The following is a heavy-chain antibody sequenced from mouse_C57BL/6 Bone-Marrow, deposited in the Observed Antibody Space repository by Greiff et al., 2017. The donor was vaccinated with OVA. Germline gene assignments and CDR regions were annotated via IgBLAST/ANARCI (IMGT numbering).Heavy chain of an antibody. D-gene: IGHD2-3*01. CDR2: INPNNGGT. J-gene: IGHJ3*01. CDR1: GYTFTDYY. CDR3: ARTGFYDGYFPWFAY. Sequence: VQLQQSGPELVKPGASVKISCKASGYTFTDYYMNWVKQSHGKSLEWIGDINPNNGGTSYNQKFKGKATLTVDKSSSTAYMELRSLTSEDSAVYYCARTGFYDGYFPWFAYWGQGTLVTVSA. V-gene: IGHV1-26*01.